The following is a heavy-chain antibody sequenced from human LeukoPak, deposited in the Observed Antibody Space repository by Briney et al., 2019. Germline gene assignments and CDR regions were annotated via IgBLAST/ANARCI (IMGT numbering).Heavy chain of an antibody. V-gene: IGHV4-61*02. J-gene: IGHJ4*02. D-gene: IGHD4-17*01. CDR1: GGSISSGSYY. CDR3: AGRGDDYGDYVDY. Sequence: PSQTLSLTGTVSGGSISSGSYYWSWIRQPAGKGLEWIGRIYTSGSTNYNPSLKSRVTISVDTSKNQFSLKLSSVTAADTAVHYCAGRGDDYGDYVDYWGQGTLVTVSS. CDR2: IYTSGST.